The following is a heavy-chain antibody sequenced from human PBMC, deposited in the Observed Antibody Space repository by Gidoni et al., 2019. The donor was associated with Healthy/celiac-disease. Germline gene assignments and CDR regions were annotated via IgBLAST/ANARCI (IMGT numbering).Heavy chain of an antibody. CDR1: GFPFSSYG. Sequence: VQLVEAGGGVGQPGRYLRLACAGSGFPFSSYGLHWVRQAPGKGLEWVAVIWYDGSNKYYADSVKGRFTISRDNSKNTLYLQMNSLRAEDTAVYYCGGGATGGYWGQGTLVTVSS. CDR3: GGGATGGY. J-gene: IGHJ4*02. D-gene: IGHD1-26*01. V-gene: IGHV3-33*08. CDR2: IWYDGSNK.